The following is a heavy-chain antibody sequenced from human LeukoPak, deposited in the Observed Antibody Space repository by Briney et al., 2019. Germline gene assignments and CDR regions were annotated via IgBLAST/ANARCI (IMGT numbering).Heavy chain of an antibody. D-gene: IGHD6-6*01. V-gene: IGHV3-23*01. J-gene: IGHJ4*02. CDR3: AKQSTARSLGE. CDR1: GFFFSNFA. Sequence: GGSLRLSCAASGFFFSNFAMSWLRQAPGKGLEWVSGISVSGDRTYYADSVRGRFTISRGNSKNTLYLQMNNLRGDDTAVYYCAKQSTARSLGEGGQGTLVTVSS. CDR2: ISVSGDRT.